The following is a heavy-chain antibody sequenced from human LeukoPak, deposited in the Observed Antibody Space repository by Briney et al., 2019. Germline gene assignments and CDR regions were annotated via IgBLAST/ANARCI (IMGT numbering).Heavy chain of an antibody. V-gene: IGHV3-23*01. D-gene: IGHD3-10*01. Sequence: PGGSLRLSCAASGFTFSSYAMSWVRQAPGKGLEWISAISGSGGSTYYADSVKGRFTISRDNSKNTLYLQMNSLRAEDTAVYYCAKAARLLGFGEFTSPSWGQGTLVTVSS. CDR2: ISGSGGST. J-gene: IGHJ5*02. CDR1: GFTFSSYA. CDR3: AKAARLLGFGEFTSPS.